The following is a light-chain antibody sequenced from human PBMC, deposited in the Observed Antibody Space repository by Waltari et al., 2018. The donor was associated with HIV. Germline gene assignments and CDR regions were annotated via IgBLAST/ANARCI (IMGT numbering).Light chain of an antibody. Sequence: DIQLTQSPSSLSASVGDRITITCRASQDISNYLAWFQQKPGKAPKSLIFGASSLQSGVPSKFSGSASGTEFTLTINSLQPEDFATYYCQQYQSFPYTFGQGTKLEIQ. CDR1: QDISNY. CDR2: GAS. CDR3: QQYQSFPYT. V-gene: IGKV1-16*02. J-gene: IGKJ2*01.